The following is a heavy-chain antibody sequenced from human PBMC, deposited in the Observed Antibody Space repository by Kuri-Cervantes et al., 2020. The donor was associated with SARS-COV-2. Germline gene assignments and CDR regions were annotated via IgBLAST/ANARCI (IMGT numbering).Heavy chain of an antibody. D-gene: IGHD3-22*01. J-gene: IGHJ4*02. V-gene: IGHV4-34*01. CDR1: GGSFSGYY. Sequence: SETLSLTCAVYGGSFSGYYWSWIRQPPGKGLEWIGEINHGGSTNYNPSLKSRLTVSVDTSKNQFSLKLSSVTAADTAVYYCARDYYDSSGYFGYWGQGTLVTVSS. CDR2: INHGGST. CDR3: ARDYYDSSGYFGY.